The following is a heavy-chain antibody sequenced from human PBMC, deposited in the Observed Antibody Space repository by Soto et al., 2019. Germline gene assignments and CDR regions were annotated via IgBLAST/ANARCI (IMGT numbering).Heavy chain of an antibody. CDR3: ARDLGGPDY. CDR1: GFSLSPYW. V-gene: IGHV3-74*03. J-gene: IGHJ4*02. CDR2: LSSDGFGA. Sequence: PVCSLGLSCASSGFSLSPYWMHWVRQAPGRGLEWVSRLSSDGFGAAYADSVKGRFFISRDIARNTLFLQMNSLRADDTAVYYCARDLGGPDYWGRGTSVTVSS. D-gene: IGHD3-16*01.